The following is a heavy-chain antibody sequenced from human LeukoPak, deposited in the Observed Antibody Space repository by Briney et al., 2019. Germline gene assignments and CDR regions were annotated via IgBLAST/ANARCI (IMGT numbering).Heavy chain of an antibody. Sequence: GGSLRLSCATSGLTFSSYAMSWVRQAPGKGLEWVSAISGNGVSTYYADSVKGRFTISRDNSKNTLYLQMNSLRAEDTAVYYCAKAPLSYDSSGPFDYWGQGTLVTVSS. J-gene: IGHJ4*02. V-gene: IGHV3-23*01. CDR1: GLTFSSYA. CDR2: ISGNGVST. CDR3: AKAPLSYDSSGPFDY. D-gene: IGHD3-22*01.